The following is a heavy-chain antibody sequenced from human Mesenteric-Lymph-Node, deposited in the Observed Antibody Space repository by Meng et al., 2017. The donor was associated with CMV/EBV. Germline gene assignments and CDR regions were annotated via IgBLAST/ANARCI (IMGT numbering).Heavy chain of an antibody. Sequence: ASVKVSCKASGYTFTDSFMHWVRQAPGQGLEWMGWLNPNSGGTNYAQKFQGRVTMTRDTSISTAYMELSRLRSDDTAVYYCARGSGYYYGIAFDIWGQGTMVTVSS. V-gene: IGHV1-2*02. CDR3: ARGSGYYYGIAFDI. CDR2: LNPNSGGT. CDR1: GYTFTDSF. J-gene: IGHJ3*02. D-gene: IGHD3-22*01.